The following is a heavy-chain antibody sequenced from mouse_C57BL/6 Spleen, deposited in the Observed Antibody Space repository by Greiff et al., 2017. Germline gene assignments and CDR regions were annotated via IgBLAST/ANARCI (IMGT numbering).Heavy chain of an antibody. CDR1: GYSITSGYY. D-gene: IGHD2-3*01. Sequence: EVKLQESGPGLVKPSQSLSLTCSVTGYSITSGYYWNWNRQFPGNKLEWMGYISYDGSNNYNPSLKNLISITRDTSKNQFFLKLNSVTTEDTATYYCARGMDGYFFAYWGQGTLVTVSA. CDR2: ISYDGSN. V-gene: IGHV3-6*01. J-gene: IGHJ3*01. CDR3: ARGMDGYFFAY.